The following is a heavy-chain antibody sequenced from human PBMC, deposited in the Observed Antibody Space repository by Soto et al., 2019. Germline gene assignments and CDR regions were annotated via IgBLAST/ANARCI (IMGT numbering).Heavy chain of an antibody. CDR2: INPNGGST. V-gene: IGHV1-46*01. J-gene: IGHJ4*02. Sequence: QVQVVQSGAEVKKPGASVKVSCKASGYTFIHYYIHWVRQAPGQGLEWMAIINPNGGSTNYAQKFQGRVTVTSDTSTSTVSMKLNSLGYDDTDVYYGARSILQGDFWGQGTLITVSS. D-gene: IGHD2-21*01. CDR1: GYTFIHYY. CDR3: ARSILQGDF.